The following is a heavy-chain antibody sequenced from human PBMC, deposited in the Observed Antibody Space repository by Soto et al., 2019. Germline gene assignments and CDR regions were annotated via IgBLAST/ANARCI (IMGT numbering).Heavy chain of an antibody. D-gene: IGHD3-10*01. Sequence: QITLKESVPAPVKPTQTLTLTCTFSGFSPSSTGEAVGWIRQPPGKALEWLALIYWNGIERYRPSLKSRLTITKDNSKNQVVLTVTKMDPVDTATYFCAHGDPLDFDYWGQGTLVTVSS. CDR2: IYWNGIE. V-gene: IGHV2-5*01. CDR1: GFSPSSTGEA. CDR3: AHGDPLDFDY. J-gene: IGHJ4*02.